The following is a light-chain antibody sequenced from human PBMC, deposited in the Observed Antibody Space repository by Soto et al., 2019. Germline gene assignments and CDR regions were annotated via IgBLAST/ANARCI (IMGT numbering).Light chain of an antibody. V-gene: IGKV3-15*01. Sequence: EIVMTQSPATLSVSPGERATLSCRASESVSSNLAWYQQKPGQAPRLLIYGASTRATAIPARFSGSGSGTEFTLTISSLQSEDFAVYYRQQYNDWPPKQYTFGQGTKLEIK. CDR1: ESVSSN. J-gene: IGKJ2*01. CDR2: GAS. CDR3: QQYNDWPPKQYT.